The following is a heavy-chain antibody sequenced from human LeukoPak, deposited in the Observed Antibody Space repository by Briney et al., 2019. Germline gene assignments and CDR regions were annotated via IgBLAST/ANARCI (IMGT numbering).Heavy chain of an antibody. CDR3: ASSVGYYDSSGYLDY. Sequence: GESLKISCKGSGYSFTSYWIGWVRQMPGKGLEWMGIIYPGDSDTRYSPSFQGQVTISADKSISTAYLQWSSLKASDTAMYYCASSVGYYDSSGYLDYWGQGTLVTVSS. J-gene: IGHJ4*02. CDR2: IYPGDSDT. D-gene: IGHD3-22*01. V-gene: IGHV5-51*01. CDR1: GYSFTSYW.